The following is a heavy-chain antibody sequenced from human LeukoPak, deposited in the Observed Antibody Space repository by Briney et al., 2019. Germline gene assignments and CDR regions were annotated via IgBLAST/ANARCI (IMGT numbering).Heavy chain of an antibody. V-gene: IGHV3-7*01. D-gene: IGHD6-13*01. Sequence: GGSLRLSCAASGFTFGSYWMTWVRQAPGKGLEWVANIRGDGSEKYYVDSVKGRFTISRDSATNSLYVQMNSLRAEDTAVYYCARDRHPRIAAAGTYGMDVWGQGTTVTVSS. CDR2: IRGDGSEK. J-gene: IGHJ6*02. CDR3: ARDRHPRIAAAGTYGMDV. CDR1: GFTFGSYW.